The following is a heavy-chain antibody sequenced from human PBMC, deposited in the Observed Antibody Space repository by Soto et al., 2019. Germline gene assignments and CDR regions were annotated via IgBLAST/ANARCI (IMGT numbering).Heavy chain of an antibody. J-gene: IGHJ5*02. D-gene: IGHD5-12*01. Sequence: QVQLVQSGAEVKKPGASVKVSCKASGYTFTNLGINWVRQATGQGLEWMGWISAYNGKTDSAQKFADRLTMTTDTSTNTVYRELRSLRSDDTAIYYCAIDKYRAANGWVDPWGQGTLVTVSS. CDR2: ISAYNGKT. CDR3: AIDKYRAANGWVDP. CDR1: GYTFTNLG. V-gene: IGHV1-18*01.